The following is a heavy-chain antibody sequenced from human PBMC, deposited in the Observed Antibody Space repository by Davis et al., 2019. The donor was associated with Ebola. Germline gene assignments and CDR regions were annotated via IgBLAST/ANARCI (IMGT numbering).Heavy chain of an antibody. CDR1: GYRFTSYY. CDR3: AREGGRYYDSSGYVFDI. J-gene: IGHJ3*02. CDR2: INPLTGGT. V-gene: IGHV1-46*01. D-gene: IGHD3-22*01. Sequence: ASVKVSCKASGYRFTSYYMHWVRQAPGQGLEWMGLINPLTGGTSYAQNFQVRVNMTRDTSTVTVYMELSSLRSEDTAVYYCAREGGRYYDSSGYVFDIWGQGTMVKVSS.